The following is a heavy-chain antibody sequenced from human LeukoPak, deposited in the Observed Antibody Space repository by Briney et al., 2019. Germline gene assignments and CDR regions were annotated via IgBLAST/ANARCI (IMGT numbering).Heavy chain of an antibody. J-gene: IGHJ4*02. Sequence: GGSLRLSCAASGFTFSSYGTHWVRQAPGKGLEWVAVIWYDGSNKYYADSVKGRFTISRDNSQNTLYLQMNSLRAEDTAVYYCARDIGSGWMEGYFDYWGQGTLVTVSS. D-gene: IGHD6-19*01. V-gene: IGHV3-33*01. CDR2: IWYDGSNK. CDR3: ARDIGSGWMEGYFDY. CDR1: GFTFSSYG.